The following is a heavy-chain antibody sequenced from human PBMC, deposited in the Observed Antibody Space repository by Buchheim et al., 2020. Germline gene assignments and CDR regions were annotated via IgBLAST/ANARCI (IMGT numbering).Heavy chain of an antibody. CDR3: ARESGGGTTSTTYYYYGMDV. D-gene: IGHD3-16*01. J-gene: IGHJ6*02. Sequence: QVQLQESGPGLVKPSQTLSLTCTVSGGSISSGDYYWSWIRQPPGKGLEWIGYIYYSGSTYYNPSLKSRVTISVDTSKNQFSLKLSSVTAADTAVYYCARESGGGTTSTTYYYYGMDVWGQGTT. CDR2: IYYSGST. CDR1: GGSISSGDYY. V-gene: IGHV4-30-4*01.